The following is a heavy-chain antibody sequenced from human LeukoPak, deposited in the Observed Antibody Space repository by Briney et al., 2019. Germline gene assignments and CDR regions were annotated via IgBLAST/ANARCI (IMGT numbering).Heavy chain of an antibody. CDR2: IHPDGGST. D-gene: IGHD4-11*01. J-gene: IGHJ4*02. CDR3: ARAFNSIQPLDY. Sequence: ASVKVSCKASGYNFNDYYIYWVRQTPGHGLESMGYIHPDGGSTNYAQKFQGRVTMTSDMSTNTVYMELRSLRSEDTAMYYCARAFNSIQPLDYWGQGTLVTVSS. V-gene: IGHV1-46*02. CDR1: GYNFNDYY.